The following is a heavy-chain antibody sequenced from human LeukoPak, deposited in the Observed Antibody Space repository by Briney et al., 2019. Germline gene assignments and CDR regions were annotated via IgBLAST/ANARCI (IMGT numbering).Heavy chain of an antibody. J-gene: IGHJ4*02. V-gene: IGHV1-69*05. CDR2: IIPIFGSA. CDR1: GGSFSNYA. D-gene: IGHD3-3*01. CDR3: TRGMRDIPIYC. Sequence: ASVKVSCKASGGSFSNYAISWVRQAPGQGLEWMGGIIPIFGSANYAQKFQGRVTITTDEYATTAYMELTSLRTEDTAVFYCTRGMRDIPIYCWGQGTLVTVSS.